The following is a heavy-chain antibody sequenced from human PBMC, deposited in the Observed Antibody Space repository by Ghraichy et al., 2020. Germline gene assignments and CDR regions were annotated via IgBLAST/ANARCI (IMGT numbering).Heavy chain of an antibody. D-gene: IGHD3-22*01. Sequence: LSLTCAASGFTFSSYGMHWVRQAPGKGLEWVAFIRYDGSNKYYADSVKGRFTISRDNSKNTLYLQMNSLRAEDTAVYYCAKDDRYYDSSGYYYSVDYWGQGTLVTVSS. CDR1: GFTFSSYG. V-gene: IGHV3-30*02. J-gene: IGHJ4*02. CDR3: AKDDRYYDSSGYYYSVDY. CDR2: IRYDGSNK.